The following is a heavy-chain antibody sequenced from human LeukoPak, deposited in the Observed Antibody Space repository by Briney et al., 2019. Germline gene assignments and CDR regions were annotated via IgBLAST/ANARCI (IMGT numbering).Heavy chain of an antibody. J-gene: IGHJ4*02. D-gene: IGHD3-16*02. Sequence: ASVKVSCKASGYTFTGYYMHWVRQAPGQGLEWMGWINPNSGGTNYAQKFQGRVTMTRDTSISTAYMELSRLRSDDTAVYYCARGRDLRLGELSLLVYWGQGTLVTVSS. CDR2: INPNSGGT. CDR3: ARGRDLRLGELSLLVY. CDR1: GYTFTGYY. V-gene: IGHV1-2*02.